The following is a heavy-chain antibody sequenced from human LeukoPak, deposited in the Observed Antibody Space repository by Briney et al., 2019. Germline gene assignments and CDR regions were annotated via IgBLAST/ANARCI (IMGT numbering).Heavy chain of an antibody. CDR2: INHSGST. D-gene: IGHD4-17*01. V-gene: IGHV4-34*01. CDR1: GGSFSGYY. CDR3: ARRNYGDPWYFDY. J-gene: IGHJ4*02. Sequence: SETLSLTCAVYGGSFSGYYWSWIRQPPGKGLEWIGEINHSGSTNYSPSLKSRVTISVDTSKNQFSLKLSSVTAADTAVYYCARRNYGDPWYFDYWGQGTLVTVSS.